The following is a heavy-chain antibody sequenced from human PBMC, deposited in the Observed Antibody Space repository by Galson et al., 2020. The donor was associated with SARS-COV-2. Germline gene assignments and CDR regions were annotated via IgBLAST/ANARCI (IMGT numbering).Heavy chain of an antibody. J-gene: IGHJ6*02. CDR2: IYTSGST. CDR1: GGSISSYY. V-gene: IGHV4-4*07. CDR3: ARDGHGYELWSGYDGGVVV. Sequence: ETSETLSLTCTVSGGSISSYYWSWIRQPAGKGLEWIGRIYTSGSTNYNPSLKSRVTMSVDTSKNQFSLKLSSVTAADTAVYYCARDGHGYELWSGYDGGVVVGGEAPTATVYS. D-gene: IGHD3-3*01.